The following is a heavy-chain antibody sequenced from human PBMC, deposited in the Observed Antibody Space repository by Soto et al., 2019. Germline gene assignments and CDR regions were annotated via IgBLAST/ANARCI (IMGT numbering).Heavy chain of an antibody. D-gene: IGHD2-2*01. CDR3: AKDHGTDCSSTSRYSNYYYYYGMDV. CDR1: GFTFSSYG. J-gene: IGHJ6*02. V-gene: IGHV3-30*18. CDR2: ISYDGSNK. Sequence: QTGGSLRLSCAASGFTFSSYGMHWVRQAPGKGLEWVAVISYDGSNKYYADSVKGRFTISRDNSKNTLYLQMNSLRAEDTAVYYCAKDHGTDCSSTSRYSNYYYYYGMDVWGQGTTVTVSS.